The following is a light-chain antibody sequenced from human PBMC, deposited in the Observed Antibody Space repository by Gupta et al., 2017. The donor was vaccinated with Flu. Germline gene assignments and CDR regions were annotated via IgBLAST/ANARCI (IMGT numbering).Light chain of an antibody. Sequence: PSTLSASVGDRVIVTCRASQSIRNWMAWYQEKPGRAPSLQIYMASTVESRVPERFSGSGSGTEFTLTISSRQSDDFVTYYCQQYDSSSVTFGEGTKVEI. J-gene: IGKJ4*01. CDR3: QQYDSSSVT. CDR1: QSIRNW. CDR2: MAS. V-gene: IGKV1-5*03.